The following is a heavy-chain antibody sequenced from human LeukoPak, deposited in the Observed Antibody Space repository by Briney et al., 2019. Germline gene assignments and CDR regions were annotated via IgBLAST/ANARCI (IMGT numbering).Heavy chain of an antibody. J-gene: IGHJ4*02. CDR1: GYTFTGYY. D-gene: IGHD6-6*01. Sequence: ASVKVSCKASGYTFTGYYMHWVRQAPEKGLKWMGWINPNSGGTNYAQKFQGRVTMTRDTSISTAYMELSRLRSDDTAVYYCARQYEYSSSLDYWGQGTLVTVSS. V-gene: IGHV1-2*02. CDR2: INPNSGGT. CDR3: ARQYEYSSSLDY.